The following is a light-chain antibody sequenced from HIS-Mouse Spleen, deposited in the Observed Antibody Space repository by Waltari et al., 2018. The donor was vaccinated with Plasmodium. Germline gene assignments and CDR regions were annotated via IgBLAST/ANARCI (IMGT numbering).Light chain of an antibody. V-gene: IGLV3-10*01. CDR1: ALPKKY. Sequence: SYELTQPPSVSVSPGQTARITCSGDALPKKYAYWYQQKSVQAPVLVIYEDSKRTSGIPEGFSGASSGTMATLTISGAQVEDEADYYCYSTDSSGNHRVFGGGTKLTVL. J-gene: IGLJ3*02. CDR2: EDS. CDR3: YSTDSSGNHRV.